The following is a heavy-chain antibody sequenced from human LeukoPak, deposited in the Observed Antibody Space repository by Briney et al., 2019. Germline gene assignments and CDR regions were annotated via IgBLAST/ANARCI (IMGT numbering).Heavy chain of an antibody. CDR1: GWTFSGYY. V-gene: IGHV4-34*08. J-gene: IGHJ3*02. D-gene: IGHD2-15*01. CDR2: INHSGST. Sequence: SGTQSLTCAVYGWTFSGYYWRWIRQPPGKGLEWIGEINHSGSTNYNPSLKSRVTISVDTTKNQFSLKLSSVTAADTAVYYCAQVVAYAFDIWGEGRTVSVS. CDR3: AQVVAYAFDI.